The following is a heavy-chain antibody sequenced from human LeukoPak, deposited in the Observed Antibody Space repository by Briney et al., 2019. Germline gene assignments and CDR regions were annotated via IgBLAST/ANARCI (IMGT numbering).Heavy chain of an antibody. J-gene: IGHJ4*02. Sequence: GGSLRLSCAASGFTFSSYAMSWVRQAPGKGLEWVSVISGSGGSTYYADSVKGRFIISRDDSKNTLSLQMNDLRVEDTAVYYCARERPDSRNLDSWGRGALVTVSS. V-gene: IGHV3-23*01. CDR2: ISGSGGST. D-gene: IGHD1-14*01. CDR1: GFTFSSYA. CDR3: ARERPDSRNLDS.